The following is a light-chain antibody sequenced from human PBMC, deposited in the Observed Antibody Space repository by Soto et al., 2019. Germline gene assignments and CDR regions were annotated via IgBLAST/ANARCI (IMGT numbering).Light chain of an antibody. Sequence: DIQMTQSPSTLSGSVGDRVTITIRASQTISSWLAWYQQKPGKAPKLLIYKASTLKSGVPSRFSGSGSGTEFTLTISSLQPDDFATYYCQQYNSFWTFGQGTKVDIK. CDR1: QTISSW. CDR3: QQYNSFWT. J-gene: IGKJ1*01. CDR2: KAS. V-gene: IGKV1-5*03.